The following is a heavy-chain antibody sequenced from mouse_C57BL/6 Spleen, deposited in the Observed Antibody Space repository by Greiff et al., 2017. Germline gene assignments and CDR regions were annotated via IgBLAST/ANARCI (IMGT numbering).Heavy chain of an antibody. D-gene: IGHD1-1*01. CDR1: GYAFSSSW. Sequence: VQLQQSGPELVKPGASVKISCKASGYAFSSSWMNWVKQRPGKGLEWIGRIYPGDGDTNYNGKFKGKATLTADKSSSTAYMQLSSLTSEDSAVYFCAEYYGSSYGFAYWGQGTLVTVSA. CDR2: IYPGDGDT. CDR3: AEYYGSSYGFAY. V-gene: IGHV1-82*01. J-gene: IGHJ3*01.